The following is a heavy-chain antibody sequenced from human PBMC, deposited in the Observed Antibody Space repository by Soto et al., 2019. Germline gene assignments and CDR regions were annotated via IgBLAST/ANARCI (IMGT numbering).Heavy chain of an antibody. D-gene: IGHD7-27*01. CDR2: ISSSSSYT. J-gene: IGHJ4*02. CDR3: ARAILVAGDLDY. CDR1: GFTFSDYY. V-gene: IGHV3-11*06. Sequence: GSLSLSCAASGFTFSDYYMSWIRQAPGKGLEWVSYISSSSSYTNYADSVKGRFTISRDNAKNSLYLQMNSLRAEATAVYYSARAILVAGDLDYWGQGTRVTVAS.